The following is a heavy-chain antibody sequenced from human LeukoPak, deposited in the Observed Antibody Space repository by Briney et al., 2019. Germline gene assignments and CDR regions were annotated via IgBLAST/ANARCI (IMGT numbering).Heavy chain of an antibody. V-gene: IGHV5-51*01. CDR2: IYPGDSDT. CDR3: SRTYCGGDCDDAFDI. D-gene: IGHD2-21*02. CDR1: GYSFTSYW. Sequence: GESLKISCKGSGYSFTSYWIGWVRQMPGKGLEWMGIIYPGDSDTRYSPSFQGQVTISADKSISTAYLQWSSLKASDTAMYYCSRTYCGGDCDDAFDIWGQGTMVTVSS. J-gene: IGHJ3*02.